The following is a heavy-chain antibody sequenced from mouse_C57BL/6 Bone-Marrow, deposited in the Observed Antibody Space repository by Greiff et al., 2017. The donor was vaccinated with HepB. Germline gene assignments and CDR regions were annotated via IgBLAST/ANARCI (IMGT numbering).Heavy chain of an antibody. D-gene: IGHD2-3*01. CDR1: GYTFTSYW. J-gene: IGHJ4*01. V-gene: IGHV1-69*01. CDR2: IDPSDSYT. Sequence: VQLQQPGAELVMPGASVKLSCKASGYTFTSYWMHWVKQRPGQGLEWIGEIDPSDSYTNYNQKFKGKSTLTVDKSSSTAYMQLSSLTSEDSAVYYCARRVDGYYGYSAMDYWGQGTSVTVSS. CDR3: ARRVDGYYGYSAMDY.